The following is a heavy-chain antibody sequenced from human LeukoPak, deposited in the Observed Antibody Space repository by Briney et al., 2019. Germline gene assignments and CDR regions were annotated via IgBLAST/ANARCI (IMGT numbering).Heavy chain of an antibody. CDR2: LNPSDGDT. Sequence: ASVKVSCKASGHTFTRNFVHWVRRAPGQGLEWMAVLNPSDGDTTYAQKFQGRITMTRDTSTGTVYMELSSLRSEDTAVYYCAGETDAFDYWGQGTLVTVSS. J-gene: IGHJ4*02. V-gene: IGHV1-46*03. CDR1: GHTFTRNF. CDR3: AGETDAFDY.